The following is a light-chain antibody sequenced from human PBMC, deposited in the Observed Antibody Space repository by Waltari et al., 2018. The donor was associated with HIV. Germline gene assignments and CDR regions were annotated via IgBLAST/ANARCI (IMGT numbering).Light chain of an antibody. CDR2: STN. Sequence: QTVVTQEPSFSVSPGGTVTLTCGLSSGQVSTRYYPTWYQQTPGPAPRTLIYSTNTRSSGVPDRFSGSILGNKAALTITGAQADDESDYYCVLYMGSGIWVFGGGTKLTVL. CDR1: SGQVSTRYY. V-gene: IGLV8-61*01. CDR3: VLYMGSGIWV. J-gene: IGLJ3*02.